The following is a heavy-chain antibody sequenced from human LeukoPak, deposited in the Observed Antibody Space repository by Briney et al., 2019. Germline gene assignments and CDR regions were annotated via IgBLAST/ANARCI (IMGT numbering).Heavy chain of an antibody. Sequence: PGGSLRLSCAASGFTFSSYSMNWGRQAPGKGLEWVSSISSSSSYIYYADSVKGRFTISRGNAKNSLYLQMNSLRAKDTAVYYCARESHTAPPLDYWGQGTLVTVCS. CDR1: GFTFSSYS. V-gene: IGHV3-21*01. J-gene: IGHJ4*02. CDR3: ARESHTAPPLDY. CDR2: ISSSSSYI. D-gene: IGHD4-17*01.